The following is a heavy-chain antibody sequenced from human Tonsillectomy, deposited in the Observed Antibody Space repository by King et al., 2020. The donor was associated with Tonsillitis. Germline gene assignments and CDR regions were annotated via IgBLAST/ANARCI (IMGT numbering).Heavy chain of an antibody. J-gene: IGHJ6*02. CDR3: ARGSGSYYVPYYYGMDV. V-gene: IGHV4-59*01. CDR2: IYYSGST. D-gene: IGHD1-26*01. Sequence: QLQESGPGLVKPAETLSLTCTVSGGSISSYYWSWIRQPPGKGLEWIGYIYYSGSTNYNPSLKSRVTISVDTSKNQFSLKLNSVTAADTAVYYCARGSGSYYVPYYYGMDVWGQGTTVTSP. CDR1: GGSISSYY.